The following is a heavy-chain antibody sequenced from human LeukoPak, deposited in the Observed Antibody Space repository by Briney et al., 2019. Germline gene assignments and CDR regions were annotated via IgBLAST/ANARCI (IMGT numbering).Heavy chain of an antibody. CDR2: MNPNSGNT. CDR3: ARARGPTVRRLLYYFDY. J-gene: IGHJ4*02. D-gene: IGHD2-21*01. CDR1: GYTFTSYD. Sequence: ASVTVSCKASGYTFTSYDINWVRQAAGQGLEWMGWMNPNSGNTVYAQKFQGRVAITRNTSISTAYMELSSLRSEDTAVYYCARARGPTVRRLLYYFDYWGQGTRVTVPS. V-gene: IGHV1-8*03.